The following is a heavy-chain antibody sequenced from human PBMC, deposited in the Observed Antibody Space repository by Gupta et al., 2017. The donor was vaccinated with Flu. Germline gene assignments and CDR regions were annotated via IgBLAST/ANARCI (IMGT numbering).Heavy chain of an antibody. CDR1: GFTFRTYG. V-gene: IGHV3-30*18. Sequence: QVQLVESGGGVVQPGRSLRLSCAASGFTFRTYGMHWVRQAPGKGPEWGALISNDGNQMFYADSVRGRFTISRDNSNNTLFLQMNSLRPEDTAVYYCAKSGWMQLWSFYFEYWGQGTLVTVSS. CDR3: AKSGWMQLWSFYFEY. J-gene: IGHJ4*02. D-gene: IGHD5-18*01. CDR2: ISNDGNQM.